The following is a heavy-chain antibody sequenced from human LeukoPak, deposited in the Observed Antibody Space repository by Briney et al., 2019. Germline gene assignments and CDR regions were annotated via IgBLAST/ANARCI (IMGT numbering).Heavy chain of an antibody. CDR3: AKDPRTTVTTRTDY. CDR1: GFTFSRHG. D-gene: IGHD4-17*01. J-gene: IGHJ4*02. CDR2: IRYDGSNK. Sequence: GGSLRLSCAASGFTFSRHGMHWVRQAPGKGLEWVAFIRYDGSNKYYADSVKGRFTISRDNSKNTLYLQMNSLRAEDTAVYYCAKDPRTTVTTRTDYWGQGTLVTVSS. V-gene: IGHV3-30*02.